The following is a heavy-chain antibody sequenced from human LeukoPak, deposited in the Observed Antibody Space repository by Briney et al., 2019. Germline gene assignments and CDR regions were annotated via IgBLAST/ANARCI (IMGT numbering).Heavy chain of an antibody. CDR2: IYLRDGST. Sequence: ASVKVSCKASGYTFTSNYIHWVRQAPGQGLEWMGMIYLRDGSTSYAQKFQGRVTVTRDTSTSTVHMELSGLRSGDTAVYYCARDQEGFDYWGQGTLVTVSS. CDR3: ARDQEGFDY. J-gene: IGHJ4*02. CDR1: GYTFTSNY. V-gene: IGHV1-46*01.